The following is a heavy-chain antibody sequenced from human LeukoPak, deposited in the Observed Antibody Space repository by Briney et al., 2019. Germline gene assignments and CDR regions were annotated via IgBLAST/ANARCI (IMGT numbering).Heavy chain of an antibody. J-gene: IGHJ3*02. D-gene: IGHD2-2*01. CDR2: ISSSSSYI. V-gene: IGHV3-21*01. Sequence: GGSLRLSCAASGXTFSSYSMNWVRQAPGKGLEWVSSISSSSSYIYYADSVKGRFTISRDNAKNSLYLQMNSLRAEDTAVYYCARDREYQLLSVAFDIWGQGTMVTVSS. CDR3: ARDREYQLLSVAFDI. CDR1: GXTFSSYS.